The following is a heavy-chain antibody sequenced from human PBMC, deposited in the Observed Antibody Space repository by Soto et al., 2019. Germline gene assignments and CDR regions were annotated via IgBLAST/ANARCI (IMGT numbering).Heavy chain of an antibody. CDR3: AGGSFLYFDF. Sequence: SEPLSLTCTVAGDYISAYYWSWIRQPPGKGLEWIGYVSHTGTTKCIPSLKSRVTISVDTSMVQFSLKLSSVTAADTAVYYCAGGSFLYFDFWGQGALVTVSS. J-gene: IGHJ4*02. V-gene: IGHV4-59*01. D-gene: IGHD3-16*01. CDR1: GDYISAYY. CDR2: VSHTGTT.